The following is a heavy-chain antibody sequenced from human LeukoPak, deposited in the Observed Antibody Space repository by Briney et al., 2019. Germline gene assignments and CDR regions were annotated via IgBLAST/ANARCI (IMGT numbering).Heavy chain of an antibody. CDR3: ATTLHNDYGDYGWFDP. Sequence: SETLPLTCTVSGGSISSYYWSWIRQPPGKGLEWIGYIYYSGSTNYNPSLKSRVTISVDTSKNQFSLKLSSVTAADTAVYYCATTLHNDYGDYGWFDPWGQGTLVTVSS. J-gene: IGHJ5*02. CDR2: IYYSGST. V-gene: IGHV4-59*08. CDR1: GGSISSYY. D-gene: IGHD4-17*01.